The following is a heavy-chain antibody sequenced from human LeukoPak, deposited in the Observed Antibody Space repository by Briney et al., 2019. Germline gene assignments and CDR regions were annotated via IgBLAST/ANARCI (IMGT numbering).Heavy chain of an antibody. CDR3: AREGSGWYRFDY. CDR2: IWYDGSNK. V-gene: IGHV3-33*01. CDR1: GFTFSSYG. J-gene: IGHJ4*02. Sequence: PGRPLRLSCAASGFTFSSYGMHWVRQAPGKGLEWVAVIWYDGSNKYYADSVKGRFTISRDSSKNTLYLQMNSLRAEDTAVYCCAREGSGWYRFDYWGQGTLVTVSS. D-gene: IGHD6-19*01.